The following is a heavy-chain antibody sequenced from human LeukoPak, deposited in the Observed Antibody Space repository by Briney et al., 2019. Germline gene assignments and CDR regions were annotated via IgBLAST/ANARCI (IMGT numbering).Heavy chain of an antibody. J-gene: IGHJ4*02. V-gene: IGHV4-30-4*08. Sequence: SETLSLTCAVYGGSFSGYYWSWIRQPPGKGLEWIGYIYYSGSTYYNPSLKSRVTISVDTSKNQFSLKLSSVTAADTAVYYCARASELWSNYFDYWGQGTLVTVSS. CDR2: IYYSGST. CDR3: ARASELWSNYFDY. D-gene: IGHD2-21*01. CDR1: GGSFSGYY.